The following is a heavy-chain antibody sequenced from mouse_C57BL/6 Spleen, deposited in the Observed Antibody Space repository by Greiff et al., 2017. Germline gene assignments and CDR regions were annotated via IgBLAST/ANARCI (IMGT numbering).Heavy chain of an antibody. D-gene: IGHD1-2*01. CDR1: GYTFTSYW. J-gene: IGHJ4*01. Sequence: QVQLQQPGAELVRPGSSVKLSCKASGYTFTSYWMDWVKQRPGQGLEWIGNIYPSDSETHYNQKFKDKATLTVDKSSSTAYMQLSSLTSEDSAVYYCARAPYGLYAMDYWGQGTSVTVSS. CDR2: IYPSDSET. V-gene: IGHV1-61*01. CDR3: ARAPYGLYAMDY.